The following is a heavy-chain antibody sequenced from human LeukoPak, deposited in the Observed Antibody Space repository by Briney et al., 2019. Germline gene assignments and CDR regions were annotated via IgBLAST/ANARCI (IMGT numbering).Heavy chain of an antibody. Sequence: RSSETLSLTCAVYGGSFSGYYWSWIRQPPGKRLERIGEINHSGSTNYNPSLKSRVTISVDASKNQFSLKLSSVTAADTAVYYCASIAVAGTQRSYRDYWGQGTLVTVSS. J-gene: IGHJ4*02. D-gene: IGHD6-19*01. CDR2: INHSGST. CDR3: ASIAVAGTQRSYRDY. V-gene: IGHV4-34*01. CDR1: GGSFSGYY.